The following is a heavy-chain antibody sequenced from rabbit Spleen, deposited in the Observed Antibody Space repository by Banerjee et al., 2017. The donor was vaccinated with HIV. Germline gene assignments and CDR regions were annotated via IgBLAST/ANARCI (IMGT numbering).Heavy chain of an antibody. J-gene: IGHJ4*01. D-gene: IGHD5-1*01. Sequence: QSLEESGGDLVKPGASLTLTCTASGFSFSSGYYLCWVRQAPGKGLEWIACIYGGSSGIYYASWAKGRFTITRTTSLNTVTLQLNSLTAADTATYFCARRNDQLGAASDLWGPGTLVTVS. CDR3: ARRNDQLGAASDL. CDR1: GFSFSSGYY. V-gene: IGHV1S40*01. CDR2: IYGGSSGI.